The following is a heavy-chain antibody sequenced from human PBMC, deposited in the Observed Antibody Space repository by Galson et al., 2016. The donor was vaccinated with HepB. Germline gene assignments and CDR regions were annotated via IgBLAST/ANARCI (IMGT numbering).Heavy chain of an antibody. CDR2: ISYDGSNK. V-gene: IGHV3-30*18. J-gene: IGHJ4*02. CDR1: GFTFSNHG. D-gene: IGHD3-16*01. CDR3: AKDLWGGLVCDY. Sequence: SLRLSCAASGFTFSNHGMHWVRQAPGKGLEWVAVISYDGSNKYYAHSVKGRFTISRDNPNSTPYLQMNSLRAENTAVYYRAKDLWGGLVCDYWGQGTLVTVSS.